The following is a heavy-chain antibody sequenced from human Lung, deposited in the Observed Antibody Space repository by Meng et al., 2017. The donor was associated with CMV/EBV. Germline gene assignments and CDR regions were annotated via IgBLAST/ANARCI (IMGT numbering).Heavy chain of an antibody. CDR2: ISDSGST. Sequence: AGSLTLXCTVSGDSISTYYWNWLRQSPGKGLEWIGYISDSGSTNYNPSLKSRVAFSLDTSKNQFSLKLSSVTAADTAVYYCARFDMEVEGYYGMDVWGKGTTVTVSS. CDR3: ARFDMEVEGYYGMDV. V-gene: IGHV4-59*01. D-gene: IGHD6-13*01. CDR1: GDSISTYY. J-gene: IGHJ6*04.